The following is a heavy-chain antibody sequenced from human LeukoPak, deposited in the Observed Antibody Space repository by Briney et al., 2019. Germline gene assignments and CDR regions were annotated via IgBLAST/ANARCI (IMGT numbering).Heavy chain of an antibody. CDR1: GGSISSYY. Sequence: PSETLSLTCTVSGGSISSYYWSWIRQPPGKGLEWIGYIYYSGSTNYNPSLKSRVTISVDTSKNQFSLKLSSVTAADTAVYYCARGSLVSHLNDAFDIWGQGTMVTVSS. CDR3: ARGSLVSHLNDAFDI. D-gene: IGHD6-13*01. V-gene: IGHV4-59*08. CDR2: IYYSGST. J-gene: IGHJ3*02.